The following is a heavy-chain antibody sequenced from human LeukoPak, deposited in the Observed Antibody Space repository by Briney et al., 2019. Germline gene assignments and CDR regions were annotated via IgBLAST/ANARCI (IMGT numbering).Heavy chain of an antibody. CDR3: GKSDSSSWEYYFDY. CDR1: GFTFDDYA. J-gene: IGHJ4*02. V-gene: IGHV3-9*01. CDR2: ISWSSGSI. Sequence: GGSLRLSCAASGFTFDDYAMHWVRQAPGKGLEWVSGISWSSGSIGYADSVKGRFTISRDNAKNSLYLQMSNLRAEDTALYYCGKSDSSSWEYYFDYWGQGTLVTVSS. D-gene: IGHD6-13*01.